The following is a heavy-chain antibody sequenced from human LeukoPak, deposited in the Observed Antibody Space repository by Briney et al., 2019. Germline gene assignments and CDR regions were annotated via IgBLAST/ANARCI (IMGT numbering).Heavy chain of an antibody. CDR1: GFSFISYG. CDR2: ISDDGRSK. Sequence: GGSLRLSCAASGFSFISYGMHWGRQAPGKGLEWVGVISDDGRSKDYADSVKGRFTISRDNSKDTLYLQMNSLRDEETAVYYCAKRPSDYGDYVSYFDYWGQGTLVTVSS. CDR3: AKRPSDYGDYVSYFDY. D-gene: IGHD4-17*01. V-gene: IGHV3-30*18. J-gene: IGHJ4*02.